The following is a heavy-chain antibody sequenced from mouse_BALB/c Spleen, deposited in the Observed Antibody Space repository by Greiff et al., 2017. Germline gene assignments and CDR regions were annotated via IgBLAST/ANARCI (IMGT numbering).Heavy chain of an antibody. CDR1: GFTFSSYT. D-gene: IGHD1-1*01. CDR3: ARLRVTTVVDAMDY. Sequence: EVQLQESGGGLVQPGGSLKLSCAASGFTFSSYTMSWVRQTPEKRLEWVAYISNGGGSTYYPDTVKGRFTISRDNAKNTLYLQMSSLKSEDTAMYYCARLRVTTVVDAMDYWGQGTSVTVSS. V-gene: IGHV5-12-2*01. CDR2: ISNGGGST. J-gene: IGHJ4*01.